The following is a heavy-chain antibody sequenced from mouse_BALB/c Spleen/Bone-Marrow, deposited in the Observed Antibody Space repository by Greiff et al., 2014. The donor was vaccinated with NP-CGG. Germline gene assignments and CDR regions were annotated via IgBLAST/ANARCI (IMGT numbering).Heavy chain of an antibody. CDR2: ISDGGSYT. Sequence: DVHLVESGGGLVKPGGSLKLSCAASGFTFSDYYMYWVRRTPEKRLEWVATISDGGSYTYYPDSVKGRFTISRDNAKNNLYLQMSSLKSEDTAMYYCAREGDGAYWGQGTLVTVSA. V-gene: IGHV5-4*02. CDR1: GFTFSDYY. D-gene: IGHD3-3*01. CDR3: AREGDGAY. J-gene: IGHJ3*01.